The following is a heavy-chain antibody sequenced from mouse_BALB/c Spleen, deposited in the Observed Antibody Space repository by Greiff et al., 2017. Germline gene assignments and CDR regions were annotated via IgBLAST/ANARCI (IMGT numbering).Heavy chain of an antibody. J-gene: IGHJ1*01. Sequence: EVQVVESGGGLVQPGGSRKLSCAASGFTFSSFGMHWVRQAPEKGLEWVAYISSGSSTIYYADTVKGRFTISRDNPKNTLFLQMTSLRSEDTAMYYCARGVRYFDVWGAGTTVTVSS. D-gene: IGHD2-2*01. CDR1: GFTFSSFG. CDR2: ISSGSSTI. CDR3: ARGVRYFDV. V-gene: IGHV5-17*02.